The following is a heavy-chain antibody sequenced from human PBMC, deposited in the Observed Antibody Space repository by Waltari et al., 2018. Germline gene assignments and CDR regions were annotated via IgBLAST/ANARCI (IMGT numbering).Heavy chain of an antibody. CDR2: ISYSGNT. V-gene: IGHV4-39*01. D-gene: IGHD2-21*02. CDR3: ARHQDWVVVSATWFDP. CDR1: GGSISSTNYY. Sequence: QLRLQESGPGLVKPSDTLSLTCTVSGGSISSTNYYWGWIRQPPGKGLEGIGSISYSGNTYYNPSVKSRVTMSADKSKNQCCMKLSSVTAADTAVYYWARHQDWVVVSATWFDPWGQGTLVTVSS. J-gene: IGHJ5*02.